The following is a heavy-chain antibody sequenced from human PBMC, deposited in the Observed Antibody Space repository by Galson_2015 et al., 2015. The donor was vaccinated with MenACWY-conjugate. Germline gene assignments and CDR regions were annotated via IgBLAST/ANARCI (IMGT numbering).Heavy chain of an antibody. J-gene: IGHJ5*02. CDR2: INSDGSST. CDR3: ARGGQGLEPAEDNWFDP. Sequence: SLRLSCAASGFTFSSYWMHWVRQGPGKGLVWVSRINSDGSSTNYADSVKGRFTISRDNSKNTLYLQMNSLRAEDTAVYYCARGGQGLEPAEDNWFDPWGQGTLVTVSS. CDR1: GFTFSSYW. V-gene: IGHV3-74*01. D-gene: IGHD2-2*01.